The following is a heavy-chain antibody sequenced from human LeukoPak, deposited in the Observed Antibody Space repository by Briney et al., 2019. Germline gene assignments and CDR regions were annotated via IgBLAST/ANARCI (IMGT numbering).Heavy chain of an antibody. Sequence: GGSLRLSCAASGFTFSSYAMNWVRQAPGKGLEWVSYISSSGSTIYYAESVKGRFTISRDNAKNSLYLQMNSLRAEDTAVYYCGRVSSSGYYYFDYWGQGTLVTVSS. V-gene: IGHV3-48*03. D-gene: IGHD3-22*01. J-gene: IGHJ4*02. CDR1: GFTFSSYA. CDR3: GRVSSSGYYYFDY. CDR2: ISSSGSTI.